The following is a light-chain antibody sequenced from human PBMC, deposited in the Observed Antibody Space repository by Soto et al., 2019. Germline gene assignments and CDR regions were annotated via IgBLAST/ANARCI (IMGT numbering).Light chain of an antibody. Sequence: QSALTQPRSVSGSPGQSVTISCTGTSSDVGGYSYVSWYQQHPGKAPKVMMYDVKTRPSGIPDRFSGSKSGNTASLTISVLQAEDEADYYCFSYAGSYPGVFGTGTKLTVL. V-gene: IGLV2-11*01. CDR3: FSYAGSYPGV. CDR2: DVK. CDR1: SSDVGGYSY. J-gene: IGLJ1*01.